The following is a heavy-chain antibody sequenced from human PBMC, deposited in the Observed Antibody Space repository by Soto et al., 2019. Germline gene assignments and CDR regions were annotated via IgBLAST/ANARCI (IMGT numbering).Heavy chain of an antibody. J-gene: IGHJ6*03. D-gene: IGHD3-9*01. CDR2: IYYSGST. CDR3: SAIFSARHYYMEV. V-gene: IGHV4-31*03. Sequence: SETLSLTCTVSGGSISSGGYYWSWIRQHPGKGLEWIGYIYYSGSTYYNPSLKSRVTISVDTSKNQFSLKLSSVTAADTAVYYCSAIFSARHYYMEVWGKGTTVTVSS. CDR1: GGSISSGGYY.